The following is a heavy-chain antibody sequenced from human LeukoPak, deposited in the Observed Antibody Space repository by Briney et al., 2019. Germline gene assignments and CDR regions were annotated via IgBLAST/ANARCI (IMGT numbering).Heavy chain of an antibody. CDR3: ARGPVNVVVPAAREYNWFDP. J-gene: IGHJ5*02. V-gene: IGHV4-30-2*01. D-gene: IGHD2-2*01. CDR2: INHSGST. CDR1: GGSISSGGYY. Sequence: PSQTLSLTCTVSGGSISSGGYYWSWIRQPPGKGLEWIGEINHSGSTNYNPSLKSRVTISVDTSKNQFSLKLSSVTAADTAVYYCARGPVNVVVPAAREYNWFDPWGRGTLVTVSS.